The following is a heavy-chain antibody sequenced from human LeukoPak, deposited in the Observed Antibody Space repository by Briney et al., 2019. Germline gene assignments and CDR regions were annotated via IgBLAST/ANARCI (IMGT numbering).Heavy chain of an antibody. CDR2: MNPNSGNT. CDR3: ARGVRGITIFGVVTAYYFDY. V-gene: IGHV1-8*01. CDR1: GYTLTSYA. D-gene: IGHD3-3*01. Sequence: EASLKVSCKASGYTLTSYAINWVRQGTGQGLGWMGWMNPNSGNTGYAQKFQGRVTMTRNTSISTAYMDLSSLRSEDTAVYYWARGVRGITIFGVVTAYYFDYWGQGTLVTVSS. J-gene: IGHJ4*02.